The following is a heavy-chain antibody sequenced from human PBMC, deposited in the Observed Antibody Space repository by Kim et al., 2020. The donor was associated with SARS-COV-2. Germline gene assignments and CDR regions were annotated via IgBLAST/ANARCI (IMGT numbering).Heavy chain of an antibody. CDR2: IYYSGST. J-gene: IGHJ6*02. D-gene: IGHD4-17*01. CDR3: AKHTVTTFTRDYYYYYGMDV. V-gene: IGHV4-39*01. CDR1: GGSISSSSYY. Sequence: SETLSLTCTVSGGSISSSSYYWGWIRQPPGKGLEWIGSIYYSGSTYYNPSLKSRVTISVDTSKNQFSLKLSSVTAADTAVYYCAKHTVTTFTRDYYYYYGMDVWGQGTTVTVSS.